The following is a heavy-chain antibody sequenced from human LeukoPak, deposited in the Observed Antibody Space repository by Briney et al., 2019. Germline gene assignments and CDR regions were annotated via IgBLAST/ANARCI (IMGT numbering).Heavy chain of an antibody. CDR2: IYYSEST. J-gene: IGHJ4*02. D-gene: IGHD5-18*01. CDR1: GGSISSGDYY. CDR3: ARGKTAMVTDY. Sequence: KPSQTLSLTCTVSGGSISSGDYYWSWLRQPPGKGLEWIGYIYYSESTYYNPSLKSRVTISVDTSKNQFSLKLSSVTAADTAVYYCARGKTAMVTDYWGQGTLVTVSS. V-gene: IGHV4-30-4*01.